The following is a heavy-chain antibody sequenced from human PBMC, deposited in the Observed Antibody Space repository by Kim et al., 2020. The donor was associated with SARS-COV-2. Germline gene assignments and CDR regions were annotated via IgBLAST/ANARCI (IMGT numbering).Heavy chain of an antibody. CDR2: IYYSGST. CDR1: GGSISSYY. Sequence: SETLSLTCTVSGGSISSYYWSWIRQPPGKGLEWIGNIYYSGSTNYNASLKSRVTIFVDTTKNQFSHMLSSVPAADTAAYYFSRSTSGDGYKYPFDY. J-gene: IGHJ4*01. D-gene: IGHD5-12*01. CDR3: SRSTSGDGYKYPFDY. V-gene: IGHV4-59*13.